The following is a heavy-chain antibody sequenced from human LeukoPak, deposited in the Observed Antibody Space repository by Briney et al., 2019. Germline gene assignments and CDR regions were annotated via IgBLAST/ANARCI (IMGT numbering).Heavy chain of an antibody. Sequence: SETLSLTCTVSGYSISSGYYWGWIRQPPGKGLEWIGSIYHSGSTYYNPSLKSRVTISVDTSKNQFSLKLSSVTAADTAVYYCAREVGGNSGHVPDDAFDIWGQGTMVTVSS. V-gene: IGHV4-38-2*02. CDR2: IYHSGST. D-gene: IGHD4-23*01. CDR3: AREVGGNSGHVPDDAFDI. J-gene: IGHJ3*02. CDR1: GYSISSGYY.